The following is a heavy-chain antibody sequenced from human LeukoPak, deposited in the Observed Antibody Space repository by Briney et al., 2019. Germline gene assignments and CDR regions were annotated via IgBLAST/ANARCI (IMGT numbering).Heavy chain of an antibody. Sequence: SETLSLTCTVSGGSISSYYWSWIRQPPGKGQEWIGYIYYSGSTNYNPSLKSRVTISVDTSKNQFSLKLSSVTAADTAVYYCARRGTYYYDSSGSPYDWFDPWGQGTLVTVSS. D-gene: IGHD3-22*01. V-gene: IGHV4-59*08. J-gene: IGHJ5*02. CDR2: IYYSGST. CDR3: ARRGTYYYDSSGSPYDWFDP. CDR1: GGSISSYY.